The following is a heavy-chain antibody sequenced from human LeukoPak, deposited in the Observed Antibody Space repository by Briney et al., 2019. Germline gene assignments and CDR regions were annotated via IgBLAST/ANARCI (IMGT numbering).Heavy chain of an antibody. CDR2: IRSKANSYAT. V-gene: IGHV3-73*01. J-gene: IGHJ2*01. D-gene: IGHD6-19*01. CDR3: TSFIAVAGSDWYFDL. Sequence: GGSLRLSRAASGFTFSGSAMHWVRQASGKGLEWVGRIRSKANSYATAYAASVKGRFTISRDDSKNTAYLQMNSLKTEDTAVYYCTSFIAVAGSDWYFDLWGRGTLVTVSS. CDR1: GFTFSGSA.